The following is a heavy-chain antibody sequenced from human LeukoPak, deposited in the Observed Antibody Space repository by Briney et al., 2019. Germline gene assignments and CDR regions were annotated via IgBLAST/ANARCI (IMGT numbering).Heavy chain of an antibody. J-gene: IGHJ6*03. CDR1: GYTLTELS. CDR2: FDPEDGET. Sequence: ASVKVSCKVSGYTLTELSMHWVRQAPGKGLEWMGGFDPEDGETIYAQKFQGRVTMTEDTSTDTAYMELSSLRSEDTAVYYCATGSGQVAAAGRGYYYYYYMDVWGKGTTVTVSS. D-gene: IGHD6-13*01. CDR3: ATGSGQVAAAGRGYYYYYYMDV. V-gene: IGHV1-24*01.